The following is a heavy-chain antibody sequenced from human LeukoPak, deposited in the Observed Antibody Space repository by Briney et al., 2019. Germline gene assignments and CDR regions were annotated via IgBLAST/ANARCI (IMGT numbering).Heavy chain of an antibody. Sequence: GGSLRLSCAASGFRFSNYAMSWVRQAPGKGLEWVSGIGGSGSSTYYADSVKGRFTISRDNTKNTLYLQMNSLRAEDTAVYYCAKLWFGELGAGYFYYWGQGTLVTVSS. J-gene: IGHJ4*02. V-gene: IGHV3-23*01. D-gene: IGHD3-10*01. CDR1: GFRFSNYA. CDR2: IGGSGSST. CDR3: AKLWFGELGAGYFYY.